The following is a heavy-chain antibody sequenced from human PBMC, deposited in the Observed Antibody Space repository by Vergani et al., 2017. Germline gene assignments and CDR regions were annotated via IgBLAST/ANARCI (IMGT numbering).Heavy chain of an antibody. CDR3: ARATPGIAAGGTIDP. Sequence: QVQLQESGPGLVKPSETLSLTCTVSGGSISSYYWSWIRQPPGKGLEWIGYIYYSGSTNYNPSLKSRVTISVDTSKNQFSLKLSSVTAADTAVYYCARATPGIAAGGTIDPWDQGTMGTVS. CDR1: GGSISSYY. V-gene: IGHV4-59*01. CDR2: IYYSGST. D-gene: IGHD6-13*01. J-gene: IGHJ5*02.